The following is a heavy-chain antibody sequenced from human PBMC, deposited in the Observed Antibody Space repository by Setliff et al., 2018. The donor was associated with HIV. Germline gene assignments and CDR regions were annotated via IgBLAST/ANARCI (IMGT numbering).Heavy chain of an antibody. CDR3: ARRIQLRDSSGRSCWTFDI. D-gene: IGHD2-15*01. CDR1: GASINSGSHN. V-gene: IGHV4-39*01. Sequence: PSETLSLTCTVSGASINSGSHNWGWIRQPPGKGLEWIATLHYTGTTYYNPSLKSRVTISTDTSKNQFSLKLSSVTAADTAVYYFARRIQLRDSSGRSCWTFDIWGQGTMVTVSS. J-gene: IGHJ3*02. CDR2: LHYTGTT.